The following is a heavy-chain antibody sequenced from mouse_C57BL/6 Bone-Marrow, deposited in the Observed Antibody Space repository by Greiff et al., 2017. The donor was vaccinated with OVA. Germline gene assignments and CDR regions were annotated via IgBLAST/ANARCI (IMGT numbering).Heavy chain of an antibody. CDR1: GYSFTDYN. Sequence: VQLQQSGPELVKPGASVKISCKASGYSFTDYNMNWVQQSTGKSLEWIGVINPNYGTTSYNQQFKGMATLTVDHSSSTAYMLLNSLTSEDSAVDYCASLLTTVVVSPYWYFDVWGTGTTVTVSS. V-gene: IGHV1-39*01. CDR2: INPNYGTT. J-gene: IGHJ1*03. D-gene: IGHD1-1*01. CDR3: ASLLTTVVVSPYWYFDV.